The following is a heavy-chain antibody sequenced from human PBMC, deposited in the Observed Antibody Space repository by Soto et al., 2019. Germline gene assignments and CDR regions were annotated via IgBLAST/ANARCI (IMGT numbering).Heavy chain of an antibody. CDR3: ARDSLPGTRTWADH. D-gene: IGHD1-26*01. Sequence: EVQLVESGGGLVQPGASLRLSCAAYGFTVSSKYMSWVRQAPGKGLEWVSIIYMRGSTFYADSVKGRFTISRDTSKNTLYLQMDHLTVQDTAMYYCARDSLPGTRTWADHWGQGTLVTVSS. V-gene: IGHV3-66*01. J-gene: IGHJ4*02. CDR1: GFTVSSKY. CDR2: IYMRGST.